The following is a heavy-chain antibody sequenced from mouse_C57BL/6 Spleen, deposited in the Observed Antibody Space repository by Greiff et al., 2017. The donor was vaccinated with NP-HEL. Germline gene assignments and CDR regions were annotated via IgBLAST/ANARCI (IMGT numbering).Heavy chain of an antibody. Sequence: QVQLKQSGAELVRPGASVTLSCKASGYTFTDYEMHWVKQTPVHGLEWIGAIDPETGGTAYNQKFKGKAILTADKSSSTAYMELRSLTSEDSAVYYCTRAGKNEGYFFDYWGQGTTLTVSS. D-gene: IGHD2-3*01. V-gene: IGHV1-15*01. J-gene: IGHJ2*01. CDR1: GYTFTDYE. CDR3: TRAGKNEGYFFDY. CDR2: IDPETGGT.